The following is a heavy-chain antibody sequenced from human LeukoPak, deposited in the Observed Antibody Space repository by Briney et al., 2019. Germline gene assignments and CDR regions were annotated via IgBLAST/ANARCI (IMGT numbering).Heavy chain of an antibody. CDR2: ISYDGSNK. D-gene: IGHD2-2*01. CDR1: GFTFSSYA. J-gene: IGHJ5*02. Sequence: GESLRLSCAASGFTFSSYAMHWVRQAPGKGLEWVAVISYDGSNKYYADSVKGRFTISRDNSKNTLYLQMNSLRAEDTAVYYCARDLDIVVVPAATNAGFNWFDPWGQGTLVTVSS. CDR3: ARDLDIVVVPAATNAGFNWFDP. V-gene: IGHV3-30*04.